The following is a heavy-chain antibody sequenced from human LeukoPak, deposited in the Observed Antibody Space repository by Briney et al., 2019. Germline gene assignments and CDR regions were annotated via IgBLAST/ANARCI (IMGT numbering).Heavy chain of an antibody. D-gene: IGHD6-19*01. V-gene: IGHV3-7*03. CDR1: GITFSSSW. Sequence: PGGPLRLSCVASGITFSSSWMSWVRQAPGKGLEWVANIKPDGSVKYYADSVKGRFTISRDNAENSLYLQMNSLRTEDTAVYYCARGSPYSSEGAFDIWGQGTMVTVSS. J-gene: IGHJ3*02. CDR2: IKPDGSVK. CDR3: ARGSPYSSEGAFDI.